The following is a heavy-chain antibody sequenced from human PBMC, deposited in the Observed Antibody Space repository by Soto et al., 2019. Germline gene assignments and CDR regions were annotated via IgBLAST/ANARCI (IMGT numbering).Heavy chain of an antibody. D-gene: IGHD6-13*01. CDR1: GFTFSSYA. CDR2: ISGSGGST. Sequence: GSLRLSCAASGFTFSSYAMSWVRQAPGKGLEWVSAISGSGGSTYYADSVKGRFTISRDNSKNTLYLQMNSLRAEDTAVYYCARSGYSSSWPPDYWGQGTLVTVSS. CDR3: ARSGYSSSWPPDY. V-gene: IGHV3-23*01. J-gene: IGHJ4*02.